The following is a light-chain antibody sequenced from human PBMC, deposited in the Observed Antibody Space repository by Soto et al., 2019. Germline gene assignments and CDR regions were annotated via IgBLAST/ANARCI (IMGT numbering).Light chain of an antibody. Sequence: QSALTQPASVSGSPGQSITISCTGTSSDVGGYNSVSWYQQHPGKAPQLMIYDVSNRPSGVSNRFSGSKSGNTASLTISGLQAEDEADYYCSSYTSSSTLVFGRGTKLTVL. CDR1: SSDVGGYNS. CDR2: DVS. J-gene: IGLJ2*01. CDR3: SSYTSSSTLV. V-gene: IGLV2-14*03.